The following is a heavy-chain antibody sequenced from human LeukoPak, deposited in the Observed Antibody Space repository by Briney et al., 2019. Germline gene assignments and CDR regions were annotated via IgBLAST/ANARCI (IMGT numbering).Heavy chain of an antibody. V-gene: IGHV3-23*01. CDR3: AKNGEVLSWFDP. CDR1: GFTFSSYA. J-gene: IGHJ5*02. Sequence: GGSLGLSCAASGFTFSSYAMTWVRQAQGRGLEWVSAISASGDRTYYADSVKGRFTISRDNSKNTLYLQMNSLRAEDTAVYSCAKNGEVLSWFDPWGQGTLVTVSS. CDR2: ISASGDRT. D-gene: IGHD3-10*01.